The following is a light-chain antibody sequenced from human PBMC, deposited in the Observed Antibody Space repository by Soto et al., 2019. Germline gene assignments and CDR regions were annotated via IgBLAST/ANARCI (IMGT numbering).Light chain of an antibody. CDR3: CSDAGRNSFAV. CDR1: RSEVGSYNL. Sequence: QSALTQPASVSGSPGQSITISCTGTRSEVGSYNLVYWYQQHPGKAPRLMISEVSRRPSGVSSRFSGSRSGNTASLTISGLPEEDDAYYYCCSDAGRNSFAVFGTGTKLTVL. CDR2: EVS. V-gene: IGLV2-23*02. J-gene: IGLJ1*01.